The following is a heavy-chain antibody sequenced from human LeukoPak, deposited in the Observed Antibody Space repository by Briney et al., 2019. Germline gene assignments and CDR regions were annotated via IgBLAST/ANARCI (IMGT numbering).Heavy chain of an antibody. Sequence: SGGSLRLSCAASGFTFSSYEMNWVRQAPGKGLEWVSYISSSGSTIYYADSMKGRFTISRDNAKNSLYLQMNSLRAEDTAVYYCARDRRQRGYHYYFDSWGQGTLVTVSS. D-gene: IGHD2-2*01. CDR3: ARDRRQRGYHYYFDS. CDR1: GFTFSSYE. CDR2: ISSSGSTI. J-gene: IGHJ4*02. V-gene: IGHV3-48*03.